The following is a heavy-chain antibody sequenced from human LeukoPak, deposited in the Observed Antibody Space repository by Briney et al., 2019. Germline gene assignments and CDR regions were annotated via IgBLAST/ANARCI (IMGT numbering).Heavy chain of an antibody. V-gene: IGHV3-30-3*01. Sequence: GGSLRLSCAASGFTFRSYAMHWVRQAPGKGLEWVAVISYDGSNKYYADSVKGRFTISRDNSKNTLYLQMNSLRAEDTAVYYCARDRVGVQVPAANTNWFDPWGQGTLVTVSS. J-gene: IGHJ5*02. CDR2: ISYDGSNK. CDR1: GFTFRSYA. CDR3: ARDRVGVQVPAANTNWFDP. D-gene: IGHD2-2*01.